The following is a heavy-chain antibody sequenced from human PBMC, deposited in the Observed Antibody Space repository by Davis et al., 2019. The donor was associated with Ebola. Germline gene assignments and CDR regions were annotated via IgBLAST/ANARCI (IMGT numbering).Heavy chain of an antibody. D-gene: IGHD1-26*01. CDR3: AKDGGSGSYGVVYY. Sequence: GGSLRLSCAASGFTFSSYAMSWVRQAPGKGLEWVSAISGSGGSTYSADSVKGRFTISRDNSKNTLYLQMNSLRAEDTAVYYCAKDGGSGSYGVVYYWGQGTLVTVSS. CDR1: GFTFSSYA. V-gene: IGHV3-23*01. J-gene: IGHJ4*02. CDR2: ISGSGGST.